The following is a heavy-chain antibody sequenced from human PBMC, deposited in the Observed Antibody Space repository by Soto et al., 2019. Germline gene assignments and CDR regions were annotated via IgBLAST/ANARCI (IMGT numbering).Heavy chain of an antibody. D-gene: IGHD6-25*01. V-gene: IGHV4-31*01. CDR3: AREAAGILNWFDP. CDR1: GGSISSGGYY. CDR2: IYHSGST. J-gene: IGHJ5*02. Sequence: QVQLQESGPGLVKPSQTLSLTCTVSGGSISSGGYYWSWIRQHPGKGLEWIGYIYHSGSTYYNPSLKSPVTISVDTSKNQFSLKRSSVTVADTAVYYCAREAAGILNWFDPWGQGTLVTVSS.